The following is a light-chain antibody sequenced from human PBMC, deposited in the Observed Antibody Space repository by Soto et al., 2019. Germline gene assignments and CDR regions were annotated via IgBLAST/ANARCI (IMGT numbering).Light chain of an antibody. Sequence: EIVLTQSPGTLSLPPGKRATLSCRASQSVSSSYLAWYQQKPGQAPRLLIYGASSRATGIPDRFSGSGSGTDFTLTISRLEPEDFAVYYCQQYGNSPETFGQGTKVDIK. CDR2: GAS. CDR3: QQYGNSPET. J-gene: IGKJ1*01. CDR1: QSVSSSY. V-gene: IGKV3-20*01.